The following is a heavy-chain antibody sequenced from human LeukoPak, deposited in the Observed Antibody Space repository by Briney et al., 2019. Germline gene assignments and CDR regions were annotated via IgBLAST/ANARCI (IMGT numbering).Heavy chain of an antibody. J-gene: IGHJ6*03. CDR3: ARDGGYCSSTSCLRLGYYYMDV. CDR1: GYTFTNYA. V-gene: IGHV1-18*01. CDR2: ISAYNGNT. D-gene: IGHD2-2*01. Sequence: ASVKVSCKASGYTFTNYAVSWVRQAPGQGLEYMGYISAYNGNTNYAQNLQGRVTMTTDTSTTTVYMELRSLRSDDTAVYYCARDGGYCSSTSCLRLGYYYMDVWGRGTTVTVSS.